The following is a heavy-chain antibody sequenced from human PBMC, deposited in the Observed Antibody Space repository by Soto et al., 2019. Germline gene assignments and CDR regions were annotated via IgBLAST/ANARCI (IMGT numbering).Heavy chain of an antibody. CDR2: ISYDGGDK. CDR1: GFTFSSYT. V-gene: IGHV3-30-3*01. D-gene: IGHD3-22*01. J-gene: IGHJ4*02. CDR3: AREYSLLVVSPGY. Sequence: GGSLRLSCAASGFTFSSYTMHWVRQTPGKGLEWVADISYDGGDKYYADSVKGRFTISRDNSKNTLYLQMNSLRPEDTSVYYSAREYSLLVVSPGYWDQGILVTVSS.